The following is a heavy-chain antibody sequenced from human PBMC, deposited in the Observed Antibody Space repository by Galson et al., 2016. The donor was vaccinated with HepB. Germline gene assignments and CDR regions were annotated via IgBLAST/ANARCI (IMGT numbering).Heavy chain of an antibody. V-gene: IGHV4-31*03. CDR3: ARTGFCTSASCYVLMGLDY. Sequence: TLSLTCTVSGGSISSDGYFWSWIRQHPGKGLEWIGYIYYTGSTYYNPSLKSRVNISVDTSKNQFSLRLTSVTAADTAVYFCARTGFCTSASCYVLMGLDYWGQGTLVTASA. J-gene: IGHJ4*02. CDR1: GGSISSDGYF. CDR2: IYYTGST. D-gene: IGHD2-2*01.